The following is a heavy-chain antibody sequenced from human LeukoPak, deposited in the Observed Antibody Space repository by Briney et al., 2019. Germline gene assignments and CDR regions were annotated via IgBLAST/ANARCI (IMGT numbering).Heavy chain of an antibody. J-gene: IGHJ4*02. V-gene: IGHV4-59*08. Sequence: SETLSLTCTVSGGSISSYYWSWIRQPPGKGLEWIGYISYSGSTNYNPSLKSRVTISVETSKNQFSLKLSSVTAADTAIYYCARPTVGATRGLDYWGQGILVTVSS. CDR2: ISYSGST. CDR3: ARPTVGATRGLDY. D-gene: IGHD1-26*01. CDR1: GGSISSYY.